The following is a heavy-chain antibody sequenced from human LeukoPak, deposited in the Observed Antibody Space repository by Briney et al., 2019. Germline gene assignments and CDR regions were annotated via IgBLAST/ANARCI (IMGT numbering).Heavy chain of an antibody. CDR3: ARSHYYDSSGSLNNWFDP. J-gene: IGHJ5*02. V-gene: IGHV4-34*01. Sequence: SETLSLTCAVYGGSFSGDYWSWSRQPPGKGLEWIGEINHSGSTNYNPSLKSRVTISVDTSKNQFSLKLSSVTAADTAVYYCARSHYYDSSGSLNNWFDPWGQGTLVTVSS. CDR1: GGSFSGDY. D-gene: IGHD3-22*01. CDR2: INHSGST.